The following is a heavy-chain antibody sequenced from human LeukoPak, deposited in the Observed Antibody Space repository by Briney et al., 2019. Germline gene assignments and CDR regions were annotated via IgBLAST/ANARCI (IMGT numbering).Heavy chain of an antibody. CDR3: ASGRHDFVH. D-gene: IGHD3-16*01. CDR1: GFDLNTYW. CDR2: INLDGNEV. J-gene: IGHJ4*01. V-gene: IGHV3-7*01. Sequence: PGGSLRLSCAASGFDLNTYWMTWVRQAPGKGLEWVANINLDGNEVHYVDSLKDRFTISRDNARNSLYLQMSSLRAEDTAVYYCASGRHDFVHWGHGTLVTVSS.